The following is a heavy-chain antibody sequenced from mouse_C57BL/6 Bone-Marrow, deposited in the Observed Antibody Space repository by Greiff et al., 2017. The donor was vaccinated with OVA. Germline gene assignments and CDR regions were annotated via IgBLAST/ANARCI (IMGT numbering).Heavy chain of an antibody. D-gene: IGHD2-4*01. CDR3: TAYDYDGAWFAY. V-gene: IGHV1-15*01. CDR1: GYTFTDYE. J-gene: IGHJ3*01. CDR2: IDPETGGT. Sequence: QVQLQQSGAELVRPGASVTLSCKASGYTFTDYEMHWVKQTPVHGLEWIGAIDPETGGTAYNQKFKGKAILTADKSSSTAYMELRSLTSEDSAVYYCTAYDYDGAWFAYWGQGTLVTVSA.